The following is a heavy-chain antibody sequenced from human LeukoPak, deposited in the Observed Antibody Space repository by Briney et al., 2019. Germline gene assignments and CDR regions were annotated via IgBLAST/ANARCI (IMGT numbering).Heavy chain of an antibody. CDR1: GFTFSNYG. Sequence: PGGSLRLSCSASGFTFSNYGLHWVRQAPGKGLEYVSVISGNGGSTYYADSVKGRSTISRDNSKNTLYLQMSSLRVEDTAVYYCVKDKGSGWYYEYWGQGTLVTVSS. J-gene: IGHJ4*02. V-gene: IGHV3-64D*09. CDR2: ISGNGGST. D-gene: IGHD6-19*01. CDR3: VKDKGSGWYYEY.